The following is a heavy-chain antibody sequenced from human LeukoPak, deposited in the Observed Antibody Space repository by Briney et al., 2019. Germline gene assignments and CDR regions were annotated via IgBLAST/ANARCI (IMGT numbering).Heavy chain of an antibody. J-gene: IGHJ3*02. CDR2: ISYDGSNQ. Sequence: GGSLRLSCAASGFTFSSYGMHWVRQAPGKGLEWVAVISYDGSNQYYADSVKGRFTISRDNSKNTLYLQMNSLRAEDTAVYYCAKDKGGGSGNDGFDIWGRGTMVTVSS. CDR3: AKDKGGGSGNDGFDI. CDR1: GFTFSSYG. D-gene: IGHD3-16*01. V-gene: IGHV3-30*18.